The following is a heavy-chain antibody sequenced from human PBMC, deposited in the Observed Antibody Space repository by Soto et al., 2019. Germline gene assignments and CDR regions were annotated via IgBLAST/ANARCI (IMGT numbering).Heavy chain of an antibody. CDR3: ARIRYSNTEPTSNAFHI. J-gene: IGHJ3*02. CDR2: ISAYNGNT. V-gene: IGHV1-18*01. Sequence: ASVKVSCKASGYTFTSYGISWVRQAPGQGLEWMGWISAYNGNTNYAQKLQGRVTMTTDTSTSTAYMELRSLRSDDTAVYYCARIRYSNTEPTSNAFHIWCQGTMVTV. D-gene: IGHD3-9*01. CDR1: GYTFTSYG.